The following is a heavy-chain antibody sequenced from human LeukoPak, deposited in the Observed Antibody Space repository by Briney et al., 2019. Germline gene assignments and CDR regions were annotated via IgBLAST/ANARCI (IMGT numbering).Heavy chain of an antibody. CDR2: IYYSGST. Sequence: SETLSLTCTVSGGSITSSSYYWGWIRQPPGEGLEWIGSIYYSGSTYYNPSLKSRVTISADTSKNQFSLKLSSVTAADTAVYYCARGYRYGLTYYYYMDVWGKGTTVTVSS. CDR1: GGSITSSSYY. D-gene: IGHD5-18*01. J-gene: IGHJ6*03. CDR3: ARGYRYGLTYYYYMDV. V-gene: IGHV4-39*01.